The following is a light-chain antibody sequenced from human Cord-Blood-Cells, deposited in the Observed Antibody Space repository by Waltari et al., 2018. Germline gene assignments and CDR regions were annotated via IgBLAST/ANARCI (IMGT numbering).Light chain of an antibody. CDR3: CSYGGSSTWV. Sequence: QSALTQPASVSGSPGQSITISCTGTSSDVGSYNLVSWYQQHPGKAPKLMIYEGIKRPSWVSKRFSGSKSGNTAYLTISGLQAADEADYYCCSYGGSSTWVFGGGTKLTVL. J-gene: IGLJ3*02. CDR1: SSDVGSYNL. V-gene: IGLV2-23*01. CDR2: EGI.